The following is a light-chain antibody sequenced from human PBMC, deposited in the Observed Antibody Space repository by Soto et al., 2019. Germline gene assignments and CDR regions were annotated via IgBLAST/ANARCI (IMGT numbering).Light chain of an antibody. CDR2: DVS. CDR1: NNDNGGYNY. J-gene: IGLJ1*01. V-gene: IGLV2-14*01. Sequence: QSVLTQPASVSGSPGQSITISCTGTNNDNGGYNYVSWYQQYPGKAPKLMIYDVSNRPSGVSDRFSGSKSGNTASLTISGLQAEDEADYYCSSYTNSNTLVFGTGTKVTVL. CDR3: SSYTNSNTLV.